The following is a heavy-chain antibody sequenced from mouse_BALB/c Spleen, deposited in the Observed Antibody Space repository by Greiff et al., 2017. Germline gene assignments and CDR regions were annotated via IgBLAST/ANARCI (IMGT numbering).Heavy chain of an antibody. CDR3: ANYYRDEGPYYAMDY. V-gene: IGHV14-1*02. Sequence: DVKLVESGAELVRPGALVKLSCKASGFNIKDYYMHWVKQRPEQGLEWIGWIDPENGNTIYDPKFQGKASITADTSSNTAYLQLSSLTSEDTAVYYCANYYRDEGPYYAMDYWGQGTSVTVSS. D-gene: IGHD2-14*01. CDR2: IDPENGNT. CDR1: GFNIKDYY. J-gene: IGHJ4*01.